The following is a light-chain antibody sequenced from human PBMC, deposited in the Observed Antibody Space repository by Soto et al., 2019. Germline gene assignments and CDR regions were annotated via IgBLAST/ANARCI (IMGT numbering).Light chain of an antibody. V-gene: IGKV3-15*01. CDR2: DTS. CDR3: QQYDSSPPLALT. CDR1: QGIGDT. Sequence: EVVMTQSPATLSVSPGEGVTLSCRASQGIGDTLAWYQHKPGQTPRLLIYDTSTRATGVPARFSGSRSGPEFTLTINRLEPEDFAVYYCQQYDSSPPLALTFGGGTKVDIK. J-gene: IGKJ4*01.